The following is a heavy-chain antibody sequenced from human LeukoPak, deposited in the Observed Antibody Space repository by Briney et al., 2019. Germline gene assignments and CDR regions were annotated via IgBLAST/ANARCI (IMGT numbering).Heavy chain of an antibody. CDR1: GFTFSSYA. CDR2: ISGSGGST. V-gene: IGHV3-23*01. CDR3: AKMNRNYYDSSGYYCDY. Sequence: GGSLRLSCTASGFTFSSYAMSWVRQAPGKGLEWVSAISGSGGSTYYADSVKGRFTISRDNSKNTLYLQMNSLRAEDTAVYYCAKMNRNYYDSSGYYCDYWGQGTLVTVSS. D-gene: IGHD3-22*01. J-gene: IGHJ4*02.